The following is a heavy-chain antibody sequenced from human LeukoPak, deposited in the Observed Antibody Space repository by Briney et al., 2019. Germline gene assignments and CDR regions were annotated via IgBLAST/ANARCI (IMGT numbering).Heavy chain of an antibody. CDR2: IRYDGSNK. CDR3: ARASSSWYYFDY. V-gene: IGHV3-30*02. CDR1: GFTFSSYG. D-gene: IGHD6-13*01. J-gene: IGHJ4*02. Sequence: GGSLRLSCAASGFTFSSYGMHWVRQAPGKGLEWVAFIRYDGSNKYYADSVKGRFTISRDNSKNTLYLQMNSLRAEDTAVYYCARASSSWYYFDYWGQGTLVTVSS.